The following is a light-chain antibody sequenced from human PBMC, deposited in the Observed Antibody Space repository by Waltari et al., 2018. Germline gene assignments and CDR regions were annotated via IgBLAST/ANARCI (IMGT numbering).Light chain of an antibody. CDR2: GAS. CDR1: QSVTSSS. Sequence: ENVLTQSPGTLSLSPGERATLSCRASQSVTSSSLAWYQQKPGQAPRLLIAGASSRATGIPDRVSGSGSGTDFTLTISRLEPEDFAVYYCQQYGSLPHTFGQGTNLEIK. CDR3: QQYGSLPHT. J-gene: IGKJ2*01. V-gene: IGKV3-20*01.